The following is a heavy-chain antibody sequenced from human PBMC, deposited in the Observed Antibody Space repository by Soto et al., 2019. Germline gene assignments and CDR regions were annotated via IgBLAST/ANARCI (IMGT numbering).Heavy chain of an antibody. D-gene: IGHD4-4*01. CDR2: FYDLDGT. CDR3: ATWHLQEHAYDV. CDR1: GLTVSGKKY. Sequence: DVQLVESGGGLIQPGGSLRLSCAVSGLTVSGKKYVAWVRQAPGKGLEWVSGFYDLDGTYYADSLKGRFTTSGDSSRTIVYLQMNDLRTEDTAVYYCATWHLQEHAYDVWGQGTTVTVSS. J-gene: IGHJ3*01. V-gene: IGHV3-53*01.